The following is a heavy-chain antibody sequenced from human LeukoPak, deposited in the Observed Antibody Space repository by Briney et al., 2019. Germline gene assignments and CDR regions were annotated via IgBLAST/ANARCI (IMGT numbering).Heavy chain of an antibody. CDR2: ISGGAGST. Sequence: GGSLRLSCAASGFTFSNYVMSWVRQAPGKGLEWVSGISGGAGSTHYTDYVKGRFTISRDNSKNTLYLQMNSLGAEDTAVYCCAKSPVGMIVAEYYFDYWGQGTLVTVSS. D-gene: IGHD2-21*01. CDR3: AKSPVGMIVAEYYFDY. CDR1: GFTFSNYV. V-gene: IGHV3-23*01. J-gene: IGHJ4*02.